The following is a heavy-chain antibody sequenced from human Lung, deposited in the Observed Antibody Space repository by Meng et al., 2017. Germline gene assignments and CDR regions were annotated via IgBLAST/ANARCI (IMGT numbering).Heavy chain of an antibody. CDR3: ARAIFALANSDY. Sequence: QVQLVQSGAEVKKPGASVKVSCKASGYTFTSYDINWVRQATGQGLEWMGWMNPNRGNTGYAQKFQGRVAMTINTSISTAYMELSSLRSEDTAVYYCARAIFALANSDYWGQGTLVTVSS. V-gene: IGHV1-8*01. CDR1: GYTFTSYD. CDR2: MNPNRGNT. D-gene: IGHD3-3*01. J-gene: IGHJ4*02.